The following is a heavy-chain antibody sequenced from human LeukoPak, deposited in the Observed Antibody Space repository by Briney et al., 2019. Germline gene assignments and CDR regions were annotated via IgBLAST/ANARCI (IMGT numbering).Heavy chain of an antibody. Sequence: GGSLRLSCAASGFTFSGSAMHWVRQASGKGLEWVGRIRSKANSYATAYAASVKGRFTISRDDSKNTAYLQMNSLKTEDTAVYYCTRPTYGDHAYYYYYYGMDVWGQGTTVTVSS. V-gene: IGHV3-73*01. CDR3: TRPTYGDHAYYYYYYGMDV. J-gene: IGHJ6*02. D-gene: IGHD4-17*01. CDR1: GFTFSGSA. CDR2: IRSKANSYAT.